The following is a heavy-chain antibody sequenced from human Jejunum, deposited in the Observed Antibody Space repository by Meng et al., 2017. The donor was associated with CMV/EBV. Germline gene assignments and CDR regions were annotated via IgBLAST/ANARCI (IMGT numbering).Heavy chain of an antibody. D-gene: IGHD6-13*01. CDR2: INSDGTST. J-gene: IGHJ5*02. CDR3: VRVEEQLS. Sequence: DVQLVESGGGLVQPGGSLRLSCAASGFTFSSNWMHWVRQAPGKGLVWVSHINSDGTSTNYADSVKGRFTISRDNAKNTLYLQMSSLTADDTAVYYCVRVEEQLSWGQGSLVTVSS. V-gene: IGHV3-74*01. CDR1: GFTFSSNW.